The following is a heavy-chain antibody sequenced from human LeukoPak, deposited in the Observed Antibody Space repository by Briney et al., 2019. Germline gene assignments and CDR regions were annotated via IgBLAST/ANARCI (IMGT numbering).Heavy chain of an antibody. D-gene: IGHD5-18*01. J-gene: IGHJ4*02. Sequence: GGSLRLSCAASGFASSDYWMSWVRQAPGKGLEWVAKIKPDGSEKYYVDSVKGRFTISRDKAKNSLYLQMNSLRDEDTAVYYCARGGYSYGHDYWGQGTLVTVSS. V-gene: IGHV3-7*01. CDR3: ARGGYSYGHDY. CDR1: GFASSDYW. CDR2: IKPDGSEK.